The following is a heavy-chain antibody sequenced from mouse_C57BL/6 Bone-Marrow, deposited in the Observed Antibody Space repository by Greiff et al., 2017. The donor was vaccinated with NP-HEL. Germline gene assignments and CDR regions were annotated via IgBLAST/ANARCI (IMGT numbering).Heavy chain of an antibody. D-gene: IGHD1-1*01. J-gene: IGHJ4*01. CDR3: ARGYYGSSYYAMDY. V-gene: IGHV5-4*03. Sequence: EVKLMESGGGLVKPGGSLKLSCAASGFTFSSYAMSWVRQTPEKRLEWVATISDGGSYTYYPDNVKGRFTISRDNAKNNLYLQMSHLKSEDTAMYYCARGYYGSSYYAMDYWGQGTSVTVSS. CDR1: GFTFSSYA. CDR2: ISDGGSYT.